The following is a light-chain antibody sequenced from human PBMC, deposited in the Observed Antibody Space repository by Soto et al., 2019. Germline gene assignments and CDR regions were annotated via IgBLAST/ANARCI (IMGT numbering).Light chain of an antibody. Sequence: EIVLTQSPATLSLSPGERATLSCRASQSVSIYLAWYQQRPGQTPRLLIYDISTRAAGIPARFSGSVFRTDYTLTIRNLEPEESAVYYCQQRFAWPNSFGGGTKVQI. V-gene: IGKV3-11*01. J-gene: IGKJ4*01. CDR2: DIS. CDR1: QSVSIY. CDR3: QQRFAWPNS.